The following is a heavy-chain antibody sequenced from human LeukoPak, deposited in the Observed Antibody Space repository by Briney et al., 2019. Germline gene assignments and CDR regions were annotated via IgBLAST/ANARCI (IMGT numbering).Heavy chain of an antibody. J-gene: IGHJ4*02. CDR1: GFTFRDYS. D-gene: IGHD6-6*01. CDR2: ISGSSTYI. V-gene: IGHV3-21*01. CDR3: ARDIGSSSSGLDY. Sequence: GGSLRLSCAASGFTFRDYSMNWVRQAPGKGLEWVSSISGSSTYIYYADPVKGRFTISRDNAKNSLYLQMSSLRPEDTAVYYCARDIGSSSSGLDYWGQGTLITVSS.